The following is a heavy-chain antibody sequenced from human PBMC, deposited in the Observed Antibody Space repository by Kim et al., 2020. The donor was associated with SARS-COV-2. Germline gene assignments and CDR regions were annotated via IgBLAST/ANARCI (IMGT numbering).Heavy chain of an antibody. CDR1: GYTLTEFS. Sequence: ASVKVSCKVSGYTLTEFSMHWVRQAPGKGLEWMGGFDPEDGETIYAQKFQGRVTMTEDTSTDTAYMELSSLRSEDTAVYYCATGRYCSGGSCFPYFDYWGQGTLVTVSS. V-gene: IGHV1-24*01. CDR3: ATGRYCSGGSCFPYFDY. D-gene: IGHD2-15*01. CDR2: FDPEDGET. J-gene: IGHJ4*02.